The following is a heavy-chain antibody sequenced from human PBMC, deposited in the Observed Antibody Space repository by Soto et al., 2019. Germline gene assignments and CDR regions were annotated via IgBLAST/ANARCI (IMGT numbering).Heavy chain of an antibody. D-gene: IGHD4-17*01. CDR1: GATFRCYA. CDR3: ARNPLSTVTQHYYYYYMDV. V-gene: IGHV1-69*05. J-gene: IGHJ6*03. Sequence: SVKVSCKTSGATFRCYAISWVRQAPGQGLEWMGWIISIFGTANYAQKFQGRVTITRDTSASTADMELSSLRSEDTAVYYCARNPLSTVTQHYYYYYMDVWGKGTTVTVSS. CDR2: IISIFGTA.